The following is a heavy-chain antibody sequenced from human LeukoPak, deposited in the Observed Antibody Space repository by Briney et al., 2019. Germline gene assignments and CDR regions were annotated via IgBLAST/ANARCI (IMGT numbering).Heavy chain of an antibody. CDR3: ARASRRTIFGVVIIPVYYFDY. Sequence: RGESLKISCKGSGYSFTSYWIGWVRQMPGKGLEWMGIIYPGDSDTRYSPSFQGQVTISADKSISTAYLQWSSLRSEDTAVYYCARASRRTIFGVVIIPVYYFDYWGQGTLVTVSS. CDR1: GYSFTSYW. V-gene: IGHV5-51*01. D-gene: IGHD3-3*01. J-gene: IGHJ4*02. CDR2: IYPGDSDT.